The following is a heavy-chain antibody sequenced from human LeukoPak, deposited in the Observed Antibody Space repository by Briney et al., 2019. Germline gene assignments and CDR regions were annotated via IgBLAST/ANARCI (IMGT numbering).Heavy chain of an antibody. CDR3: ARVTGDRRGHAFDI. CDR1: GGTFSSYA. D-gene: IGHD7-27*01. V-gene: IGHV1-2*02. CDR2: INPNSGGT. J-gene: IGHJ3*02. Sequence: GASVKVSCKASGGTFSSYAISWVRQAPGQGLEWMGRINPNSGGTNYAQKFQGRVTMTRDTSISTAYMELSRLRSDDTAVYYCARVTGDRRGHAFDIWGQGTMVTVSS.